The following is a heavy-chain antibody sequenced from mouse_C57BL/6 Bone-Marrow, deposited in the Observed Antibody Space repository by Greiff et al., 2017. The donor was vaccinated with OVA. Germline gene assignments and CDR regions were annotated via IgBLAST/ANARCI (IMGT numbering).Heavy chain of an antibody. CDR1: GYTFTSYW. J-gene: IGHJ3*01. CDR2: IHPNSGST. D-gene: IGHD3-2*02. Sequence: QVQLQQPGAELVKPGASVKLSCKASGYTFTSYWMHWVKQRPGQGLEWIGMIHPNSGSTNYNEKFKSKATLTVDKSSSTAYMQLSSLTSEDAAVYYCARRQLRLLFAYWGQGTLVTVSA. V-gene: IGHV1-64*01. CDR3: ARRQLRLLFAY.